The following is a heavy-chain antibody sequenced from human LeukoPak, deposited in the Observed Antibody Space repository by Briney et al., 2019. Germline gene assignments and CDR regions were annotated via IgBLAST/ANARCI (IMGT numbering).Heavy chain of an antibody. J-gene: IGHJ3*02. CDR1: GYTFTSYA. V-gene: IGHV7-4-1*02. D-gene: IGHD3-3*01. CDR3: ARDRKYYDFWSGYPVDAFDI. Sequence: GASVKVSCKASGYTFTSYAMNWVRQAPGQGLEWMGWTNTNTGNPTYAQGFTGRFVFSLDTSVSTAYLQISSLKAEDTAVYYCARDRKYYDFWSGYPVDAFDIWGQGTMVTVSS. CDR2: TNTNTGNP.